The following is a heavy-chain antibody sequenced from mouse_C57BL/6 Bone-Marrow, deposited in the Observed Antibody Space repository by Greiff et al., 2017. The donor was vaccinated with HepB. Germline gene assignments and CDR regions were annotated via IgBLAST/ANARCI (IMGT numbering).Heavy chain of an antibody. V-gene: IGHV5-6*01. CDR3: ARLGHYYGSRYYFDY. J-gene: IGHJ2*01. CDR2: ISSGGSYT. Sequence: EVKVVESGGDLVKPGGSLKLSCAASGFTFSSYGMSWVRQTPDKRLEWVATISSGGSYTYYPDSVKGRFTISRDHAKNTLYLQMSSLKSEDTAMYYCARLGHYYGSRYYFDYWGQGTTLTVSS. CDR1: GFTFSSYG. D-gene: IGHD1-1*01.